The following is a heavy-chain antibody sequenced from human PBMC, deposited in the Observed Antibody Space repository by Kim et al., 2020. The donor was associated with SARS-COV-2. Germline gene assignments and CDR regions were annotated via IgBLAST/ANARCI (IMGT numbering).Heavy chain of an antibody. CDR1: GGSISSSSYY. V-gene: IGHV4-39*01. CDR2: IYYSGST. Sequence: SETLSLTCTVSGGSISSSSYYWGWIRQPPGKGLEWIGSIYYSGSTYYNPSLKSRVTISVDTSKNQFSLKLSSVTAADTAVYYCAVWVDHSKNPQLGAFDIWGKGTMVTVSS. D-gene: IGHD1-1*01. J-gene: IGHJ3*02. CDR3: AVWVDHSKNPQLGAFDI.